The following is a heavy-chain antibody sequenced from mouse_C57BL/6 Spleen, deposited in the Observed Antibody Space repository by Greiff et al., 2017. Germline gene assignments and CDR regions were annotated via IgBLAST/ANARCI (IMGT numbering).Heavy chain of an antibody. Sequence: QVHVKQSGPELVKPGASVKISCKASGYAFSSSWMNWVKQRPGKGLEWIGRIYPGDGDTNYNGKFKGKATLTAAKSSSTAYMQLSSLSSEDSAVYFCAHYYVSIIYGYFDVWGTGTTVTVSS. D-gene: IGHD1-1*01. CDR2: IYPGDGDT. CDR3: AHYYVSIIYGYFDV. J-gene: IGHJ1*03. V-gene: IGHV1-82*01. CDR1: GYAFSSSW.